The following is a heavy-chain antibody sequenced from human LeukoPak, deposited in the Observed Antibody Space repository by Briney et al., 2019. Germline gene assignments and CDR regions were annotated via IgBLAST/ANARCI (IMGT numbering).Heavy chain of an antibody. CDR3: ARDGPAYSFDY. CDR1: GFSFSGYE. J-gene: IGHJ4*02. Sequence: GGSLRLSCAASGFSFSGYEMNWVRQAPGKGLAWVSCISTSGSTVYYADSVKGRFTVSRDNARNSLYLQMNSLRAEDTSLYYCARDGPAYSFDYWGQGTLVTVSS. CDR2: ISTSGSTV. D-gene: IGHD5-18*01. V-gene: IGHV3-48*03.